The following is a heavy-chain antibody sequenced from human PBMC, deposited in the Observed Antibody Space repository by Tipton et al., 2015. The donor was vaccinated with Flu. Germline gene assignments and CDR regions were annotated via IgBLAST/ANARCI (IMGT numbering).Heavy chain of an antibody. D-gene: IGHD5-24*01. Sequence: TLSLTCTVSGGSISSGSYYWSWIRQPAGKGLEWIGRIYTSGSTNYNPSLKSRVTISVDTSKNQFSLKLSSVTAADTAVHYCARGGDGYNPIDYWGQGTLVTVSS. V-gene: IGHV4-61*02. J-gene: IGHJ4*02. CDR3: ARGGDGYNPIDY. CDR1: GGSISSGSYY. CDR2: IYTSGST.